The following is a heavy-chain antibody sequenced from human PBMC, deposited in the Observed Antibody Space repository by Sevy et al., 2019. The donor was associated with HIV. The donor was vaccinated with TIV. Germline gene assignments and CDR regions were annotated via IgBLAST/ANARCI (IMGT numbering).Heavy chain of an antibody. CDR1: GFTFSDYY. V-gene: IGHV3-11*04. Sequence: GGSLRLSCAASGFTFSDYYMSWIRQAPGKGLEWLSYMSSSGSNTYHADSVKGRFTISRDNAKNSLYLQMISLRAEDTAVYYCARELYGAKGRAVDYWGQGTLVTVSS. CDR3: ARELYGAKGRAVDY. D-gene: IGHD4-17*01. CDR2: MSSSGSNT. J-gene: IGHJ4*02.